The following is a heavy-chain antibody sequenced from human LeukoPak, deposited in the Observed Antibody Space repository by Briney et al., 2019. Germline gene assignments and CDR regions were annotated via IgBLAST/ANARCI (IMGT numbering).Heavy chain of an antibody. V-gene: IGHV3-23*01. Sequence: GGSLRLSCAASGFTFSSYAMSWVRQAPGKGLEWVSAISGSGGSTYYADSVKGRFTISRDNSKNTLYLQMNSLRAEDTAVYYCAKDAPYYDYVWGSAFDYWGQGTLVTVSS. CDR3: AKDAPYYDYVWGSAFDY. J-gene: IGHJ4*02. CDR1: GFTFSSYA. CDR2: ISGSGGST. D-gene: IGHD3-16*01.